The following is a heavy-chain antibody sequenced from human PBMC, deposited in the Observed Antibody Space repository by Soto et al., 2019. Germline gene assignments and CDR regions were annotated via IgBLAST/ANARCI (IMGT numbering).Heavy chain of an antibody. J-gene: IGHJ5*02. Sequence: SAEVSFKASGFSFSGYYIHWLRQAPGQGLEWMGWINAHSGGTEYAQKFQGRVTLTRDTSISTAYMTLSSLRSDDTAIYYCAKDLTRQLAYWLDPWGQGTQVTVSS. CDR3: AKDLTRQLAYWLDP. CDR2: INAHSGGT. D-gene: IGHD6-6*01. CDR1: GFSFSGYY. V-gene: IGHV1-2*02.